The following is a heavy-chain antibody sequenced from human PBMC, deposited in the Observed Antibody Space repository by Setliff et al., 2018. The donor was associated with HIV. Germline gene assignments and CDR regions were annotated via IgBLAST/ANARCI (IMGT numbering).Heavy chain of an antibody. J-gene: IGHJ3*02. D-gene: IGHD6-13*01. CDR1: GYTFTSYG. Sequence: ASVKVSCKASGYTFTSYGITWVRQAPGQGLEWMGRINTNTGNPTYAQGFTGRFVFSLDTSVSTTYLQISSLKAEDTAVYFCASQAPIQQLVPYDAFDIWGQGTMVTVSS. CDR2: INTNTGNP. CDR3: ASQAPIQQLVPYDAFDI. V-gene: IGHV7-4-1*02.